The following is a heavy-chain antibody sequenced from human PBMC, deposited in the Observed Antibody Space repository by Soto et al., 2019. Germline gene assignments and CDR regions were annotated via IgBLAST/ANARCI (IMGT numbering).Heavy chain of an antibody. Sequence: EVQLVESGGGLVQPGGSLRLSCAASGFTFSSYWMHWVRQAPGKGLVWVSRINSDGSSTGYADSVKGRFTISRDNAKNTLYLQMNSLRAEDTAVYYCARVDYDFWSGYYAGWFDPWGQGTLVTVSS. J-gene: IGHJ5*02. D-gene: IGHD3-3*01. V-gene: IGHV3-74*01. CDR2: INSDGSST. CDR3: ARVDYDFWSGYYAGWFDP. CDR1: GFTFSSYW.